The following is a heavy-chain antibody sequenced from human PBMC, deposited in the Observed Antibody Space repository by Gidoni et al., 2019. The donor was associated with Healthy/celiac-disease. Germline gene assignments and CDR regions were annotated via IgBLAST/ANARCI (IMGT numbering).Heavy chain of an antibody. V-gene: IGHV1-69*01. Sequence: QVQLVQSGAEVKQPGSSVKVSCKAYGGTFSSYAIRWVRQAPGQGLEWMGGIIPIFGTANYEQKFQGRVTITADESTSKAYMELSSLRSEDTAVYYCARTESDDYGDYERWFDPWGQGTLVTVSS. CDR1: GGTFSSYA. D-gene: IGHD4-17*01. CDR2: IIPIFGTA. J-gene: IGHJ5*02. CDR3: ARTESDDYGDYERWFDP.